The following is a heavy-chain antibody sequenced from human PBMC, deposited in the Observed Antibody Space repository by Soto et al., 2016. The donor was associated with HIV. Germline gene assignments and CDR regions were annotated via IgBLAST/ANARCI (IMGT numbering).Heavy chain of an antibody. CDR2: ISYDRTDK. D-gene: IGHD1-26*01. J-gene: IGHJ4*02. Sequence: VQLVASGGGVVQPGRSLRLSCAASGFTFRSFTMSWVRQAPGKGLEWLAIISYDRTDKDYADSVKGRFTISRDNSKNTLHLQMNNLRVEDTAVYYCTRGEFSMMGASHYWGQGTLVSVSS. V-gene: IGHV3-30*04. CDR3: TRGEFSMMGASHY. CDR1: GFTFRSFT.